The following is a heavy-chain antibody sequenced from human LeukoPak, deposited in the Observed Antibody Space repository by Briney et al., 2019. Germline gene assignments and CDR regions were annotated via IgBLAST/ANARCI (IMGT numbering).Heavy chain of an antibody. D-gene: IGHD3-16*01. CDR3: AKDFYRLGEFDAFDK. CDR2: ISWNSGRI. J-gene: IGHJ3*02. V-gene: IGHV3-9*01. CDR1: GFTFDDYA. Sequence: GGSLRLSCAASGFTFDDYAMHWVRQAPGKGLEWVSGISWNSGRIGYADSVKGRFTISRDNAKNSLYLQMNSLRVEDTALYYCAKDFYRLGEFDAFDKWGQGTMVTVSS.